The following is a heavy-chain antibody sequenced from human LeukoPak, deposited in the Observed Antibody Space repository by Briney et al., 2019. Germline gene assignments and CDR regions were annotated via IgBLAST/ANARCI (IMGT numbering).Heavy chain of an antibody. D-gene: IGHD3-16*01. CDR2: ITSGASVI. Sequence: GRSLRLSCVASGFTFETYHMNWVRQAPGKGLEWLSGITSGASVIYYADSVKGRFTISREYAMNSVFLQMSGLTVDDTAVYYCARKRLADLGDDTSFGGTPFDSWGQGTLVIVSS. J-gene: IGHJ4*02. CDR1: GFTFETYH. V-gene: IGHV3-48*03. CDR3: ARKRLADLGDDTSFGGTPFDS.